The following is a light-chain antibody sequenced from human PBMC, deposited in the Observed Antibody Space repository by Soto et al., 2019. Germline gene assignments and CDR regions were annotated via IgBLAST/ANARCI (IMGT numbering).Light chain of an antibody. CDR3: QVRTNWSIA. V-gene: IGKV3-11*01. Sequence: EIVMTQSPATLSVSPGERATLSCRASQSVTPNLAWYQQKPGQAPRLLLYDASNRATGIPARFSGTGSGTDFTLTINNLEPEDFAVYYCQVRTNWSIAFGRGTRLEIK. CDR2: DAS. J-gene: IGKJ5*01. CDR1: QSVTPN.